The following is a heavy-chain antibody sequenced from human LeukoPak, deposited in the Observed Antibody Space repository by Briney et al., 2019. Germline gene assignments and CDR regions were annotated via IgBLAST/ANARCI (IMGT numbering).Heavy chain of an antibody. CDR2: IIPILGIA. D-gene: IGHD6-19*01. V-gene: IGHV1-69*04. Sequence: GSSVKVSCKASGGTFSSYAISWVRQAPGQGLEWMGRIIPILGIANYAQKLQGRVTMTTDTSTSTAYMELRSLRSDDTAVYYCARPSAVAGVFDYWGQGTLVTVSS. CDR3: ARPSAVAGVFDY. J-gene: IGHJ4*02. CDR1: GGTFSSYA.